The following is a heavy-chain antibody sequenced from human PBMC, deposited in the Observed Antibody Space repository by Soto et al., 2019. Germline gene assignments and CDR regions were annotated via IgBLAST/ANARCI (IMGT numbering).Heavy chain of an antibody. J-gene: IGHJ4*02. CDR2: IYYSVIT. Sequence: SETLSHTCTVSGGSISSGDYYWSWILQPPGKGLEWIGYIYYSVITYYNPFLKSRVTISVDTSKNQFSLNLSSVTAADTAVYYCARALRYVDWSQSSFDDWGEGTLV. D-gene: IGHD3-9*01. CDR1: GGSISSGDYY. CDR3: ARALRYVDWSQSSFDD. V-gene: IGHV4-30-4*01.